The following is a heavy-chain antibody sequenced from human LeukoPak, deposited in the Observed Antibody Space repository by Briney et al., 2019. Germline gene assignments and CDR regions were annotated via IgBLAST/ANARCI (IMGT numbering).Heavy chain of an antibody. CDR3: ARVLAAAGTLHFDH. V-gene: IGHV3-21*01. D-gene: IGHD6-13*01. Sequence: KPGGSLRLSCAASGFTFSSYSMNWVRQAPGKGLEWVSSIGSRSSYIYYADSVKGRFTISRDDAKNSLNLQMNSLRAEDTAVYYCARVLAAAGTLHFDHWGQGVLVSVSS. CDR1: GFTFSSYS. CDR2: IGSRSSYI. J-gene: IGHJ4*02.